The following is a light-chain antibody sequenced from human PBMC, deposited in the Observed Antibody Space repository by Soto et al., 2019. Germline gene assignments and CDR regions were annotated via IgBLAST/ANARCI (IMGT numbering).Light chain of an antibody. CDR1: QSVSSS. V-gene: IGKV3D-20*02. CDR2: GAS. CDR3: QQRSNWIT. J-gene: IGKJ5*01. Sequence: EIVMTQSPATLSGSPGERATLSCRASQSVSSSLAWYQQKPGQAPRLLIYGASSRATGIPDRFSGGGSGTDFTLTISRLEPEDFAVYYCQQRSNWITFGQGTRLEIK.